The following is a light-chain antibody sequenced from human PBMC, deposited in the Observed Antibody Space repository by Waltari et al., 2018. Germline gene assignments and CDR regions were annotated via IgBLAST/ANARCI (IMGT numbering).Light chain of an antibody. V-gene: IGKV3-15*01. CDR2: DAF. CDR3: QQYDNWPLT. J-gene: IGKJ4*01. CDR1: QSVSNR. Sequence: EIARTQSPATLPVSPGARATLSCRASQSVSNRLAWYQRIPRQAPRLLIYDAFARATGVPGRFSGSGSGTEFTLTISSLQSEDFAVYYCQQYDNWPLTFGGGTKVDI.